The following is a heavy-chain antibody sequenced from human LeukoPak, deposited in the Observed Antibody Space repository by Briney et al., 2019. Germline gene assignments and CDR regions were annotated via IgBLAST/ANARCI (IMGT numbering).Heavy chain of an antibody. Sequence: SGPALVKPTQTLTLTCTFSGFSLTTSGMCLSWIRQPPGKALEWLALINWDDERYYSTSLKTRLTVSRDTSKNQVVLTVTNVDPVDTATYYCARTVYGDYANWIDPWGQGILVTVSS. CDR2: INWDDER. V-gene: IGHV2-70*01. D-gene: IGHD4-17*01. CDR3: ARTVYGDYANWIDP. J-gene: IGHJ5*02. CDR1: GFSLTTSGMC.